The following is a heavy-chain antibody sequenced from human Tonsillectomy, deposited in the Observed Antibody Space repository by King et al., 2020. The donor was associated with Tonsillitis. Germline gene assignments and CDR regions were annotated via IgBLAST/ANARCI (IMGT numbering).Heavy chain of an antibody. CDR1: GFSLRTYR. V-gene: IGHV3-7*01. D-gene: IGHD6-19*01. CDR3: ARDANFQDGSDWYDAFDI. Sequence: VQLVESGGGLVQPGESLRLSCAASGFSLRTYRMIWVRQPPGKGLEWVANIRVDGSLKYYLDSVKGRFTTSRDNGKNLVYLQMNSLRAEDTAIYYCARDANFQDGSDWYDAFDIWGRGTMVTVSS. CDR2: IRVDGSLK. J-gene: IGHJ3*02.